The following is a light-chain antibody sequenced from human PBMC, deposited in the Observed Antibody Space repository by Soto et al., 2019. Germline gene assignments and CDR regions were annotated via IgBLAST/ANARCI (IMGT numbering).Light chain of an antibody. Sequence: QSALTQPASVSGSPGQSINISCTGTSSDVGSYNLVSWYQQHPGKAPKLMIYEGSKRPSGVSNRFSGSKSGNTASLTISGLQAEDEADYYCCSYAGSSTFVFGVGTKMTVL. CDR1: SSDVGSYNL. J-gene: IGLJ2*01. V-gene: IGLV2-23*03. CDR3: CSYAGSSTFV. CDR2: EGS.